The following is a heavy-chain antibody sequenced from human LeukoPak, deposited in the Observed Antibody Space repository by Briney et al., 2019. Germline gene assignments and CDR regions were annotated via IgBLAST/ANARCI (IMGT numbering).Heavy chain of an antibody. CDR3: ARPVRVPNVKWYLDL. V-gene: IGHV4-59*08. CDR1: GGSISSYY. D-gene: IGHD2-2*01. J-gene: IGHJ2*01. CDR2: IYYSGSTNYNTT. Sequence: KSSETLSLTCTVSGGSISSYYWSWIRQPPGKGLEWIGYIYYSGSTNYNTTNYNPSLTSRVTISLDASKNQFSLKLTSVTAADTAVYYCARPVRVPNVKWYLDLWGRGTLVTVSS.